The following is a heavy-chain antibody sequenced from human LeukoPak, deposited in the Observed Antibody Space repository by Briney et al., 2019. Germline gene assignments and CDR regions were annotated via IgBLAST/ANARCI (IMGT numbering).Heavy chain of an antibody. D-gene: IGHD3-10*01. V-gene: IGHV4-38-2*01. CDR2: IYHSGST. CDR3: ARLVRY. J-gene: IGHJ4*02. Sequence: PSETLSLTCDVSGYSIIRGYYWGWVRQPPGKGLEWIGSIYHSGSTYYNPSLKSRVTISVDTSKNQFSLKLSSVTAADTAVHYCARLVRYWGQGTLVTVSS. CDR1: GYSIIRGYY.